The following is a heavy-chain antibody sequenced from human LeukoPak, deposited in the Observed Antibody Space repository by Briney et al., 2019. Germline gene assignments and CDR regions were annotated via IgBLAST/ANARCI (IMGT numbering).Heavy chain of an antibody. Sequence: GGSLRLSCAASGFTFSSYSMNWVRQAPGKGLEWVSYISSSSSTIYYADSVKGRFTISRDNAKNSLYLQMNSLRAEDTAVYYCARDQGVQLWPFAYCSGGSCPRGFDIWGQGTMVTVSS. D-gene: IGHD2-15*01. CDR3: ARDQGVQLWPFAYCSGGSCPRGFDI. CDR1: GFTFSSYS. CDR2: ISSSSSTI. V-gene: IGHV3-48*01. J-gene: IGHJ3*02.